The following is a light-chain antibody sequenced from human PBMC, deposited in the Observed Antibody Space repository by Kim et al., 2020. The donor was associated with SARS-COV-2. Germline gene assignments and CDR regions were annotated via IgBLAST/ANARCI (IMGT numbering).Light chain of an antibody. CDR1: SANSWSDYD. J-gene: IGLJ2*01. Sequence: VTLTCTVSSANSWSDYDVHWYQQHPGTPPMLHIYGNSSRPSGVPDRFSGSKSGTSASLAITRLKAEDEAESYCQSYDSGMSIFVFGGGTQLTVL. CDR3: QSYDSGMSIFV. V-gene: IGLV1-40*01. CDR2: GNS.